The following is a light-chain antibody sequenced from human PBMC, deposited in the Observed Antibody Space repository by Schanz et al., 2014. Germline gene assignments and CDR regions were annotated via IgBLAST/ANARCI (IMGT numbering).Light chain of an antibody. CDR1: QGINNY. J-gene: IGKJ5*01. CDR3: QQYDSYSIT. CDR2: AAS. Sequence: DIQMTQSPSAMSASVGDRVTITCRASQGINNYLAWFQQKPGKVPTRLIYAASSLQGGVPSRFSGSGSGTEFTLTISSLQPDDFATYYCQQYDSYSITFGQGTRLEIK. V-gene: IGKV1-17*03.